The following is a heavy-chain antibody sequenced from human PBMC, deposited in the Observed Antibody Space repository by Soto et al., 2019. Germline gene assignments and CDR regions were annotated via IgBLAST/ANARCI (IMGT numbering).Heavy chain of an antibody. CDR1: GYTFTSYG. CDR2: ISAYNGNT. Sequence: ASVKVSCKASGYTFTSYGISWGRQAPGQGLEWMGWISAYNGNTNYAQKLQGRVTMTTDTSTSTAYMELRSLRSDDTAVYYCARYYYGSGSSEQHYHQFYGMDVWGQGTTVTVSS. J-gene: IGHJ6*02. D-gene: IGHD3-10*01. CDR3: ARYYYGSGSSEQHYHQFYGMDV. V-gene: IGHV1-18*01.